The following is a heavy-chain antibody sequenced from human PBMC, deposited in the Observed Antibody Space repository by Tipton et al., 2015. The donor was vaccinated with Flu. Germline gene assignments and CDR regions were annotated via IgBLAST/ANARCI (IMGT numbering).Heavy chain of an antibody. J-gene: IGHJ2*01. Sequence: QLVQSGAEVKKPGESLKISCKGSGYSFTSYWIGWVRQMPGKGLEWMGIIYPGDSDTRYSPSFQGQVTISADKSISTAYLQWSSLKASDTAMYFCARLDCTNGLFYTSGRKWYFDLWGRGTLVTVSS. CDR2: IYPGDSDT. CDR1: GYSFTSYW. CDR3: ARLDCTNGLFYTSGRKWYFDL. D-gene: IGHD2-8*01. V-gene: IGHV5-51*01.